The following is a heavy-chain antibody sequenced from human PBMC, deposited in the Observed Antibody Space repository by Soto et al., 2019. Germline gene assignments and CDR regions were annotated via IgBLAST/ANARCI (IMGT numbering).Heavy chain of an antibody. Sequence: PSETLSLTCTFSGGSIRSYYWSLIRQPPGKGLEWIGYIYHSGSTYYNPSLKSRVTISVDRSKNQFSLKLSSVTAADTAVYYCARGAPVFIQHWGRGTPVTVSS. D-gene: IGHD3-10*01. V-gene: IGHV4-30-2*01. CDR2: IYHSGST. CDR1: GGSIRSYY. CDR3: ARGAPVFIQH. J-gene: IGHJ1*01.